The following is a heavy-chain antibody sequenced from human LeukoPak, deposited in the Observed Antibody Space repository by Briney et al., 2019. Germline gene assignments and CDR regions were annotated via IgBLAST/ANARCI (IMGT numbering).Heavy chain of an antibody. CDR3: ARPKAAAGREWELLY. D-gene: IGHD1-26*01. CDR1: GGSISSYY. J-gene: IGHJ4*02. CDR2: INHSGST. Sequence: SETLSLTCTVSGGSISSYYWSWIRQPAGKGLEWIGEINHSGSTNYNPSLKSRVTISVDTSKNQFSLKLSSVTAADTAVYYCARPKAAAGREWELLYWGQGTLVTVSS. V-gene: IGHV4-34*01.